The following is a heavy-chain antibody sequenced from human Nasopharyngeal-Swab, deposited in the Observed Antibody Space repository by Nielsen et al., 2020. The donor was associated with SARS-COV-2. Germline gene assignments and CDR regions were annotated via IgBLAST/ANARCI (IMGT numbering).Heavy chain of an antibody. CDR2: ISYSGSS. CDR1: GVSISSSHYY. J-gene: IGHJ3*02. D-gene: IGHD6-19*01. Sequence: SETLSLTCTVSGVSISSSHYYWGWIRQPPGEGLEWIGSISYSGSSYYNPSLKSRVIISVDTSKNQFSLKLSSVTAADTTVYYCAKIGGGIAVAGYAFDIWGQGTMVTVSS. V-gene: IGHV4-39*01. CDR3: AKIGGGIAVAGYAFDI.